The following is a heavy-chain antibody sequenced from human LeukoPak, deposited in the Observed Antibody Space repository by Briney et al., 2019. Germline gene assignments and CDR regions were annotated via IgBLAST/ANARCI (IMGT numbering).Heavy chain of an antibody. D-gene: IGHD2-15*01. J-gene: IGHJ4*02. CDR3: AVVVVAATDFDY. CDR1: GFTFSSYS. Sequence: PGGSLRLSCAASGFTFSSYSMNWVRQAPGKGLEWVSYISGSSSTIYYADSVKGRFTISRDNAKNSLYLQMNSLRAEDTAVYYCAVVVVAATDFDYWGQGTLVTVSS. V-gene: IGHV3-48*01. CDR2: ISGSSSTI.